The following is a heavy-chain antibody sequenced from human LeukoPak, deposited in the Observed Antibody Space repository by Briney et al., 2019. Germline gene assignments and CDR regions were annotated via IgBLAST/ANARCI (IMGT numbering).Heavy chain of an antibody. D-gene: IGHD3-10*01. CDR1: GDSISNYY. Sequence: SETLSLTCTGSGDSISNYYWSWIRQPAGKGLEWLGRIYTSGSTNYNPSLKSRVTMSVDTSKNQFSLKLSSVTAADTAVYYCARVSLVRGAPDYYFDYWGQGTLVTVSS. J-gene: IGHJ4*02. CDR3: ARVSLVRGAPDYYFDY. V-gene: IGHV4-4*07. CDR2: IYTSGST.